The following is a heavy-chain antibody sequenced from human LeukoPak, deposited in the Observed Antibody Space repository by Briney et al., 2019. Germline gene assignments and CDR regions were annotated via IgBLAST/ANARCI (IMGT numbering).Heavy chain of an antibody. V-gene: IGHV3-23*01. Sequence: PGGSLRLSCAASGFTFSSYWMSWVRQAPGKGLEWVSAITRSGGSTYYADSVKGRFTISRDNSRNTLYLQMNSLRAEDTAVYFCASEYNIGGFDYWGQGALVTVSS. J-gene: IGHJ4*02. D-gene: IGHD6-19*01. CDR1: GFTFSSYW. CDR2: ITRSGGST. CDR3: ASEYNIGGFDY.